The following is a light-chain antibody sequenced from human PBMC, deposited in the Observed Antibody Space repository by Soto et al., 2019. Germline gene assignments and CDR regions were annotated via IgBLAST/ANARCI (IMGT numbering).Light chain of an antibody. V-gene: IGKV3-20*01. J-gene: IGKJ1*01. CDR1: QSISSSY. Sequence: EIVLTQSPGTLSLSPGERATLSCRASQSISSSYLAWYQQKPGQAPRLLIYGASKRATGIPDRFSGSGSGTAFPLTISRLESEDLAVYYCQQYGSAPAWTFGQGTKVEI. CDR3: QQYGSAPAWT. CDR2: GAS.